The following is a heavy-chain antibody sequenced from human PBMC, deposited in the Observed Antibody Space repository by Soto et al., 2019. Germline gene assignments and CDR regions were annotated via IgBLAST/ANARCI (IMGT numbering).Heavy chain of an antibody. CDR1: GGSFSGYY. V-gene: IGHV4-34*01. J-gene: IGHJ4*02. Sequence: QVQLQQWGAGLLKPSETLSLTCAVYGGSFSGYYWSWIRQPPGKGLEWIGEINHSGSTTYNPSLKSRVTISVDTSKNQFSLKLSSVTAADTAVYYCARGVRDRDFDYWGQGTLVTVSS. CDR2: INHSGST. D-gene: IGHD4-17*01. CDR3: ARGVRDRDFDY.